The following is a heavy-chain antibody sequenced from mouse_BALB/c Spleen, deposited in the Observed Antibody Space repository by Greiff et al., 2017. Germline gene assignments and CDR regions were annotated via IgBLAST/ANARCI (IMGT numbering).Heavy chain of an antibody. CDR3: AREEAYYGNYTWFAY. J-gene: IGHJ3*01. Sequence: EVKLVESGPGLVKPSQSLSLTCSVTGYSITSGYYWNWIRQFPGNKLEWMGYISYDGSNNYNPSLKNRISITRDTSKNQFFLKLNSVTTEDTATYYCAREEAYYGNYTWFAYWGQGTLVTVSA. V-gene: IGHV3-6*02. CDR1: GYSITSGYY. CDR2: ISYDGSN. D-gene: IGHD2-10*01.